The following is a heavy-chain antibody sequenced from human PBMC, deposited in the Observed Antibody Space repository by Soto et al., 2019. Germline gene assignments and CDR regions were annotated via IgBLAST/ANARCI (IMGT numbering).Heavy chain of an antibody. V-gene: IGHV1-3*01. CDR2: INAANGDT. D-gene: IGHD1-1*01. CDR1: GYTFTSYG. Sequence: ASVKVSCKASGYTFTSYGIHWVRQAPGQRLEWMGWINAANGDTKYSPKFQGRVTITRDTSASTAYMELSSLRSEDTAVYYCVRTTASETGIDWFDPWGQGTLVTVSS. CDR3: VRTTASETGIDWFDP. J-gene: IGHJ5*02.